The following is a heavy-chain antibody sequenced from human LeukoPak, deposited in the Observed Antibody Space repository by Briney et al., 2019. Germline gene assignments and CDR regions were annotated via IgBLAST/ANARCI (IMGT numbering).Heavy chain of an antibody. CDR1: VGSVSRGIYY. J-gene: IGHJ6*02. V-gene: IGHV4-61*01. Sequence: SETLSLTRMVSVGSVSRGIYYGRGTRHPPGKGLEGIGYIYNSVRTNYNPSLKSRVTISVDTPKNQLSLKLSSVTAADTAVYFCVRDLVATIDHYYYGMDVWGQGTTVTVSS. CDR2: IYNSVRT. D-gene: IGHD5-12*01. CDR3: VRDLVATIDHYYYGMDV.